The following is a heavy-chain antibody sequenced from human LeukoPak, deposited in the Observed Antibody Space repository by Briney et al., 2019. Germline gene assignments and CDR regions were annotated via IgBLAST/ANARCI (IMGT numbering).Heavy chain of an antibody. D-gene: IGHD3-10*01. CDR1: VFTQNRYE. J-gene: IGHJ6*03. CDR3: ARGVGRASYYYYMDV. CDR2: IDSIGRTI. V-gene: IGHV3-48*03. Sequence: GGPLRLSCAASVFTQNRYEEIGPRHAPGEGLEGVSYIDSIGRTIHYADSVKGRFTSSRENAKNSQYLQMNRLRAEDTADCYCARGVGRASYYYYMDVWGKGTTVTVSS.